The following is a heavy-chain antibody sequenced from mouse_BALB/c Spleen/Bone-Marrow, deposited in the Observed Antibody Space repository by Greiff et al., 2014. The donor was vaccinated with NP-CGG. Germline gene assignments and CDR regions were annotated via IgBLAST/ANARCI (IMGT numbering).Heavy chain of an antibody. CDR1: GYTFTSYY. J-gene: IGHJ2*01. V-gene: IGHV1S81*02. Sequence: QVQLKESGAELVKPGASVELSCKASGYTFTSYYMYWVKQRPGQGLEWIGEINPSNGGTNFNEKFKSKATLTVDKSSSTAYMQLSSLTSEDSAVYYCARGYGNYFDYWGQGTTLTVSS. D-gene: IGHD2-10*02. CDR3: ARGYGNYFDY. CDR2: INPSNGGT.